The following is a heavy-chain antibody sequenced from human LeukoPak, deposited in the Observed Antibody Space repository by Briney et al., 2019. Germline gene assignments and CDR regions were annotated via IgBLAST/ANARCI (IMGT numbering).Heavy chain of an antibody. J-gene: IGHJ6*03. CDR1: GFAVSSNE. V-gene: IGHV3-38-3*01. D-gene: IGHD3-3*01. Sequence: GGSLRLSCAASGFAVSSNEMSWVRQAPGKGLEWVSSISGGSTYYADSRKGRFTISRDNSKNTPHLQMNSLRAEDTAVYYCARATFWSGYQRDSWYMDVWGKGTPVTVFS. CDR3: ARATFWSGYQRDSWYMDV. CDR2: ISGGST.